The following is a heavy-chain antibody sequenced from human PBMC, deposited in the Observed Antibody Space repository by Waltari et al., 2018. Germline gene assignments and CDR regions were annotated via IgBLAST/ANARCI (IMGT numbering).Heavy chain of an antibody. CDR2: VSSSGSIT. Sequence: EVQLLESGGGLVQPGGSLRLSCAASGFTFHNYVMTWVRQAPGKGLEWVSGVSSSGSITYYADSVKGRFTISRDNSKNTLSLQMNSLRVDDTAVYYCAKVYGSGWSPGEYWGLGTLVTVSS. CDR3: AKVYGSGWSPGEY. V-gene: IGHV3-23*01. D-gene: IGHD6-19*01. CDR1: GFTFHNYV. J-gene: IGHJ4*02.